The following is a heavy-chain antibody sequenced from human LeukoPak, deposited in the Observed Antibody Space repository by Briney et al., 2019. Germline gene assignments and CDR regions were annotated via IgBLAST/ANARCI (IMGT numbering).Heavy chain of an antibody. Sequence: GGSLRLSCAASGFTFSSYSMTWVRQAPGKGLEWVSSISSSSSYIYYADSVKGRFTISRDNAKNSLYLQMNSLRAEDTAVYYCARKVGSNNWFDPWGQGTLVTVSS. V-gene: IGHV3-21*01. CDR2: ISSSSSYI. CDR3: ARKVGSNNWFDP. CDR1: GFTFSSYS. D-gene: IGHD3-10*01. J-gene: IGHJ5*02.